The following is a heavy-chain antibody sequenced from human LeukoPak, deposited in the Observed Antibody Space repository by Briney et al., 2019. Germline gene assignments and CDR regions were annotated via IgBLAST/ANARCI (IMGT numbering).Heavy chain of an antibody. V-gene: IGHV3-74*01. CDR3: AGGYSASLDY. D-gene: IGHD5-18*01. CDR2: TNSDGRST. Sequence: GGSLRLSCAASGFTFSSYWMHWVRQAPGKGLVWVSRTNSDGRSTNYADSVKGRFTISRDNAKNTLYLQMNSLRAEDTAVYFCAGGYSASLDYWGQGTLVTVSS. CDR1: GFTFSSYW. J-gene: IGHJ4*02.